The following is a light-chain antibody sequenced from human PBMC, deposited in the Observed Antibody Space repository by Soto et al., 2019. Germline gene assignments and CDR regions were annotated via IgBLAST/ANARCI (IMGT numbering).Light chain of an antibody. CDR1: QSVSSN. Sequence: EIVMTQSPSTVSVSPGESATLSCRASQSVSSNLAWHQQKPGQAPRILMYDASTRATGISARFSGSGSGTEFTLTISSLQSEDFAVYYCQQYHNWPITFCQGTKVDIK. CDR3: QQYHNWPIT. CDR2: DAS. J-gene: IGKJ1*01. V-gene: IGKV3-15*01.